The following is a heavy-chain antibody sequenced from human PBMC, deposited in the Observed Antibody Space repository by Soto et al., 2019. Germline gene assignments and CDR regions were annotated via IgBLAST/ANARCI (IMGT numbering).Heavy chain of an antibody. CDR1: GFTFSSYA. J-gene: IGHJ6*02. CDR2: ISGSGGST. V-gene: IGHV3-23*01. CDR3: AKDPGQRWVDYYYYYGMDV. D-gene: IGHD4-17*01. Sequence: PGGSLRLSCAASGFTFSSYAMSWVRQAPGKGLEWVSAISGSGGSTYYADSVKGRFTISRDNSKNTLYLQMNSLRAEDTAVYYCAKDPGQRWVDYYYYYGMDVWGQGTTVTVSS.